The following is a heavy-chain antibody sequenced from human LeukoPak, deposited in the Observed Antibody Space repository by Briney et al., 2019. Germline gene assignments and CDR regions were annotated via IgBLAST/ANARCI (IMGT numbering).Heavy chain of an antibody. D-gene: IGHD4-17*01. CDR1: GFTFSSYW. J-gene: IGHJ4*02. Sequence: GGSLRLSCTASGFTFSSYWMSWVRQAPGKGLEWVANIKQDGSEKYYVDSVKGRFTISRDNAKNSLYLQMNSLRAEDTAVYYCAREGPSVTPYYWGQGTLVTVSS. V-gene: IGHV3-7*01. CDR2: IKQDGSEK. CDR3: AREGPSVTPYY.